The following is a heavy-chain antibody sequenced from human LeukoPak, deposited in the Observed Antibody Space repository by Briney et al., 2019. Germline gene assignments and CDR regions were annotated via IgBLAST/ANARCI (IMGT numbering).Heavy chain of an antibody. CDR3: AKERDKRAAAGQFDY. V-gene: IGHV3-23*01. Sequence: GGSLRLSCAASGFTFSSYWMSWVRQAPGKGLEWVSAISGSGGSTYYADSVKGRFTISRDNSKNTLYLQMNSPRAEDTAVYYCAKERDKRAAAGQFDYWGQGTLVTVSS. CDR1: GFTFSSYW. J-gene: IGHJ4*02. CDR2: ISGSGGST. D-gene: IGHD6-13*01.